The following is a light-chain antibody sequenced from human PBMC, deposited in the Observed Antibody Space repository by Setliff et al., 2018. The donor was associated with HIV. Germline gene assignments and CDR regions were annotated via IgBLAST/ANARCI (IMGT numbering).Light chain of an antibody. J-gene: IGLJ1*01. CDR2: DVT. Sequence: QSVLTQPRSVSGSPGQSVTISCTGTSSDVGVDNYVSWYQQHPGRAPKLIIYDVTKRPSGVPDRFSGSKSGNTASLTISGLQAEDEADYYCCSYAGSFTAFDVFGTGTKVTVL. CDR3: CSYAGSFTAFDV. V-gene: IGLV2-11*01. CDR1: SSDVGVDNY.